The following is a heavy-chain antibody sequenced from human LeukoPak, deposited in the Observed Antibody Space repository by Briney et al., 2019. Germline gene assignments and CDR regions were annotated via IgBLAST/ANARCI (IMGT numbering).Heavy chain of an antibody. CDR2: IKGDGSST. V-gene: IGHV3-74*01. D-gene: IGHD5-18*01. J-gene: IGHJ4*02. CDR1: GFTFSSYW. CDR3: ARDGYSFGHDFDY. Sequence: GGSLRLSCAASGFTFSSYWMHWVRHTQGKGLVWVSRIKGDGSSTSYADSVKGRFTISRDNAKNTLYLQMNSLRAEDTAVYYCARDGYSFGHDFDYWGQGTLVTVSS.